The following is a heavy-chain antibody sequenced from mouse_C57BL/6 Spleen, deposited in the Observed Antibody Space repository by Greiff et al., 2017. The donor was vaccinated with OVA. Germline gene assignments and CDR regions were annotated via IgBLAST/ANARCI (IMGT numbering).Heavy chain of an antibody. D-gene: IGHD2-5*01. CDR2: IYPGSGST. Sequence: QVQLKESGAELVKPGASVKMSCKASGYTFTSYWITWVKQRPGQGLEWIGDIYPGSGSTNYNEKFKSKATLTVDTSSSTAYMRLSSLTSEDSAVYYCASYSKPYYFDYWGQGTTLTVSS. J-gene: IGHJ2*01. V-gene: IGHV1-55*01. CDR3: ASYSKPYYFDY. CDR1: GYTFTSYW.